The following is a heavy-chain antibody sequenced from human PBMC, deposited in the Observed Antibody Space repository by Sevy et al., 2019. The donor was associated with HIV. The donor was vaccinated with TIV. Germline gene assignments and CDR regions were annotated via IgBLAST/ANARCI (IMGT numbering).Heavy chain of an antibody. Sequence: ETLSLTCAVSGYSITSGFLWGWIRQPPGKGLEWIGSVYHSGTAYNNPSVNSRVIVSVDTSNNQFSLKLNSVTAADTAVYYCARHSHGSGTYYVPFDSWGQGTLVTVSS. CDR2: VYHSGTA. D-gene: IGHD3-10*01. CDR3: ARHSHGSGTYYVPFDS. J-gene: IGHJ4*02. V-gene: IGHV4-38-2*01. CDR1: GYSITSGFL.